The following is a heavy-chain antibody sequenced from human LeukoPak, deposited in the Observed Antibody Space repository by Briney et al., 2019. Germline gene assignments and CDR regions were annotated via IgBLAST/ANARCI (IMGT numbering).Heavy chain of an antibody. CDR1: GFTVSNSW. Sequence: GGSLRLSCAASGFTVSNSWMFWVRQAPGKGLMYVSEINNDGNRIRYVDSVRGRFTISRDGAKNTLFLQMNSLRDDDTAMYYCARGGLPGGFDYWGQGILVTVSS. J-gene: IGHJ4*02. CDR2: INNDGNRI. D-gene: IGHD7-27*01. CDR3: ARGGLPGGFDY. V-gene: IGHV3-74*01.